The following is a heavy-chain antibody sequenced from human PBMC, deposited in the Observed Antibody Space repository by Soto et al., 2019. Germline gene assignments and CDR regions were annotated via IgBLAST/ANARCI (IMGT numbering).Heavy chain of an antibody. J-gene: IGHJ6*02. Sequence: SGTLSLTCNVSGGSISAFYWSWIRQSPGKRLEWIGYLYYTGSTNYNPALKSRVTISLDTSKNQFSLKVRSVTAADTAVYCCARGGGYDFRSSQAPPIDVWGQGTTVTVSS. V-gene: IGHV4-59*01. CDR2: LYYTGST. CDR1: GGSISAFY. D-gene: IGHD3-3*01. CDR3: ARGGGYDFRSSQAPPIDV.